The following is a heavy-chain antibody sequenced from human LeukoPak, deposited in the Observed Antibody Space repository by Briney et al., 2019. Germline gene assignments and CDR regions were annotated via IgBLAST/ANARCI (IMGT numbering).Heavy chain of an antibody. CDR2: IYTSGST. J-gene: IGHJ3*02. D-gene: IGHD3-3*02. CDR3: ARQQFWSGYYSRAFDI. V-gene: IGHV4-4*09. CDR1: GGSISSYY. Sequence: PSETLSLTCTVSGGSISSYYWIWIRQPPGKGLEWIGYIYTSGSTNYNPSLKSRVTISVDTSKNQFSLKLSSVTAADTAVYYCARQQFWSGYYSRAFDIWGQGTMVTVSS.